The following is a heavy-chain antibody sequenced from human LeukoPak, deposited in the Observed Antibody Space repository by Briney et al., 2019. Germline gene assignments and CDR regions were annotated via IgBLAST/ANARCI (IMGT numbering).Heavy chain of an antibody. V-gene: IGHV4-39*07. Sequence: SETLSLTCTVSGGSISSGSYYWSWIRQPPGKGLEWIATVFRLQTVRTFYNPSLESRVTMSLDPSQNQFSLNLTSVTAADTALYFCARVLHAPYLIDSWGQGTLVTVSS. CDR3: ARVLHAPYLIDS. CDR2: VFRLQTVRT. D-gene: IGHD2-8*01. J-gene: IGHJ4*02. CDR1: GGSISSGSYY.